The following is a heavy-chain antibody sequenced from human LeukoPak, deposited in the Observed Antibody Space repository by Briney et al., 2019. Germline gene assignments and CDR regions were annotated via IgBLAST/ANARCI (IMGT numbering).Heavy chain of an antibody. Sequence: ASVRVSCKASVYTFTEYYMYSVRQAPGQGIEWMGWINPNSGGANYAENFQGRVTMTRDTSISTAYTEPSRLRYDDTALYYCARGQSLNDYWGQGTLVTVSS. CDR1: VYTFTEYY. J-gene: IGHJ4*02. CDR3: ARGQSLNDY. V-gene: IGHV1-2*02. CDR2: INPNSGGA.